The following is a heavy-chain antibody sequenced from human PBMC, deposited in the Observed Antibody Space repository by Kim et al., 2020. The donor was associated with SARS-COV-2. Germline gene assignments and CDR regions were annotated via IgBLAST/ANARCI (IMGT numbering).Heavy chain of an antibody. CDR2: IYPGDSDT. CDR3: ARYRWERVQVGMDV. Sequence: GESLKISCKGSGYSFTSYWIGWGRQMPGKGLEGMGIIYPGDSDTRYSTSFQGQVTISVDKSISTAYLQWSSLKASDTAMYYCARYRWERVQVGMDVWGQGTTVTVSS. CDR1: GYSFTSYW. V-gene: IGHV5-51*01. D-gene: IGHD1-26*01. J-gene: IGHJ6*02.